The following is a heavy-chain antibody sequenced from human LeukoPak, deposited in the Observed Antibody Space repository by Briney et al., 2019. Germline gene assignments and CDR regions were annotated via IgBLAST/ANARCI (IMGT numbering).Heavy chain of an antibody. CDR1: GLTFSSYA. CDR3: ARGPGPIAGAKNPFDI. J-gene: IGHJ3*02. V-gene: IGHV3-30*01. CDR2: ISYDGSNK. D-gene: IGHD1-26*01. Sequence: PGGSLRLSCAASGLTFSSYAMHRVRQAPGKGLEWGAVISYDGSNKYYADSVKGRFTISGDKSKNTLYLQMNSLRPEDTAFYYCARGPGPIAGAKNPFDIWGQGTMVTVSS.